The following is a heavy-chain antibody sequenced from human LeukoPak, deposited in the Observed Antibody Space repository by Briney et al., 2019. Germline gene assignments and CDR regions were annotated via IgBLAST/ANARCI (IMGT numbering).Heavy chain of an antibody. D-gene: IGHD4-17*01. V-gene: IGHV3-21*01. CDR3: ARETYGDYVYAFDI. Sequence: GGSLRLSCAASGFTFSSYSMNWVRQAPGQGLEWVSSISSSSSYIYYADSVKGRFTISRDNAKNSLYLQMNSLRAEDTAVYYCARETYGDYVYAFDIWGQGTMVTVSS. CDR1: GFTFSSYS. J-gene: IGHJ3*02. CDR2: ISSSSSYI.